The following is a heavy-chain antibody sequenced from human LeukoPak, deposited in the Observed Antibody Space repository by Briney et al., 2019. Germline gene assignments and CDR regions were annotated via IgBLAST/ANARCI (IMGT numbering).Heavy chain of an antibody. CDR2: ISSSSSYI. D-gene: IGHD2-15*01. CDR3: AKARDIVSWTELDY. Sequence: GGSLRLSCAASGFTFSSYSMNWVRQAPGKGLEWVSSISSSSSYIYYADSVKGRFTISRDNAKNSLYLQMNSLRAEDTAVYYCAKARDIVSWTELDYWGQGTLVTVSS. V-gene: IGHV3-21*01. J-gene: IGHJ4*02. CDR1: GFTFSSYS.